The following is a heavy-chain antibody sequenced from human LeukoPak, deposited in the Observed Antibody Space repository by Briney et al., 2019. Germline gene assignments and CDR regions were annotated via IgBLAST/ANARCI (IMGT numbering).Heavy chain of an antibody. CDR1: GFSFEDYN. Sequence: GGSLRLSCAASGFSFEDYNLHWVRQPPGKGLEWVSLISWDGDTTHFADSVKGRFNISRDNSKNSLYLQMNSLRTEDTALYYCATGPTSTRFEYWGKGTLVTVSP. CDR2: ISWDGDTT. CDR3: ATGPTSTRFEY. V-gene: IGHV3-43*01. J-gene: IGHJ4*02. D-gene: IGHD5-12*01.